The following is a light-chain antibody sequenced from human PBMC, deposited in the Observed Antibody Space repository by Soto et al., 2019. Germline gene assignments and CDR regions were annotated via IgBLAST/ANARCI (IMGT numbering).Light chain of an antibody. CDR3: QQYGRSPMFT. CDR1: QSVSSDY. CDR2: GAS. J-gene: IGKJ2*01. V-gene: IGKV3-20*01. Sequence: EIVLTQSPGTLSLSPGDRATLSCSASQSVSSDYLAWYQQKPGQAPRLLIYGASRGAAGIPDRFSGSGSGTDFTLTISRLEPEDFAVYFCQQYGRSPMFTFGQGTKLE.